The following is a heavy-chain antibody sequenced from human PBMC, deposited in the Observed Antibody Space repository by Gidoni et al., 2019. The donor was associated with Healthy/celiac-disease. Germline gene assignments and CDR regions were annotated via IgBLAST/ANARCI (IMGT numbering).Heavy chain of an antibody. V-gene: IGHV3-21*01. D-gene: IGHD2-21*02. J-gene: IGHJ6*02. CDR1: ASTFSSHS. CDR2: ISSSSSYI. Sequence: EVQPVESGGGLVKPGGSLRLSCAASASTFSSHSMNWVRQAPGKGLQWVSSISSSSSYIYYADSVKGRFTISRDNAKNSLYLQMNSLRAEDTAVYYSAGAYCGGDCYSVYYYGMDVWGQGTTVTVSS. CDR3: AGAYCGGDCYSVYYYGMDV.